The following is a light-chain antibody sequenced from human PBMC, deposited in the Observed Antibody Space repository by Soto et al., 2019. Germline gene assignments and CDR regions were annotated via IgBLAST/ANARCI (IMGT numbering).Light chain of an antibody. J-gene: IGLJ1*01. Sequence: VLTQPPSASGIPGQRVTISCSGSSSNIGSNTVNWYQQLPGTAPKLLIYSNNQRPSGVPDRFSGSKSGTSASLAISGLQSEDEADYYCAAWDDSLNGPNYVFGTGTKVTVL. CDR1: SSNIGSNT. CDR2: SNN. V-gene: IGLV1-44*01. CDR3: AAWDDSLNGPNYV.